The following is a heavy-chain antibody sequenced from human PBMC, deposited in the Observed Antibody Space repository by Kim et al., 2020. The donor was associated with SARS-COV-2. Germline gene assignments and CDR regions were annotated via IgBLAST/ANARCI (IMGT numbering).Heavy chain of an antibody. V-gene: IGHV3-7*01. CDR3: GRDVDV. J-gene: IGHJ6*02. CDR1: GFTFSTHW. Sequence: GGSLRLSCAASGFTFSTHWMNWIRQAPGKGLEWVANIKTDGSAQYYVDSVKGRFTISRDNAKNSLYLQMNSLRADDTAVYYCGRDVDVWGQGTTVTGS. CDR2: IKTDGSAQ.